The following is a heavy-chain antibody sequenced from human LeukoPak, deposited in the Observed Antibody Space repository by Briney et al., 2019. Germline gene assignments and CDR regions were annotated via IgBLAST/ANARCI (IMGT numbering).Heavy chain of an antibody. J-gene: IGHJ4*02. D-gene: IGHD3-22*01. V-gene: IGHV3-23*01. CDR1: GFTFSSYA. Sequence: GGSLRLSCAASGFTFSSYAMSWVRQAPGKGLEWGSAISGSGGSTYYADTVKGRFTISRDNSKTTLYLQMTSLRAEDTAVYYCAKALHPRYYDSSGYSDYWGQGTLVTVSS. CDR3: AKALHPRYYDSSGYSDY. CDR2: ISGSGGST.